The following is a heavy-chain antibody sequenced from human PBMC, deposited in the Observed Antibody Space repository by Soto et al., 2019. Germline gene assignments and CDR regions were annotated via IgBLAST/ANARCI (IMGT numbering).Heavy chain of an antibody. V-gene: IGHV1-3*01. J-gene: IGHJ6*01. CDR3: AVAPGSGGIDV. Sequence: QVQLVQSGAEVKKPGASVKVSCKASGYTFTSYAIHWVRQAPGQRLEWMGWINAGNGNTKYSQKFQGRVTITRDTAASKAYIEVSSLRYEGKAVYYWAVAPGSGGIDVGGQGTKVTVSS. CDR1: GYTFTSYA. D-gene: IGHD2-15*01. CDR2: INAGNGNT.